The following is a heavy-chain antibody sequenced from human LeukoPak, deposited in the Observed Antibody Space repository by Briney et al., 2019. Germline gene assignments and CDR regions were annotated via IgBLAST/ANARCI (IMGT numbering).Heavy chain of an antibody. CDR3: ARDLVRGVMNY. Sequence: SETLSLTCTVSGGSISSSSYYWGWIRQPPGKGLEWIGSIYYSGSTYYNPSLKSRVTISVDTSKNQFSLKLSSVTAADTAVYYCARDLVRGVMNYWGQGTLVTVSS. CDR1: GGSISSSSYY. D-gene: IGHD3-10*01. J-gene: IGHJ4*02. V-gene: IGHV4-39*07. CDR2: IYYSGST.